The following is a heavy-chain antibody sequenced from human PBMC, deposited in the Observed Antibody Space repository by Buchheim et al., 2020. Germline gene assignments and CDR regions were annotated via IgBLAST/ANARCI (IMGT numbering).Heavy chain of an antibody. CDR1: GGSFSGYY. J-gene: IGHJ6*02. D-gene: IGHD6-6*01. CDR2: INHSGST. V-gene: IGHV4-34*01. Sequence: QVQLQQWGAGLLKPSETLSLTCAVYGGSFSGYYWSWIRQPPGKGLEWIGEINHSGSTNYNPSLKSRVTISVNTSNNQLSLKLSSVTAADTAVYYCARASSSTTKYYYYGMDVWGQGTT. CDR3: ARASSSTTKYYYYGMDV.